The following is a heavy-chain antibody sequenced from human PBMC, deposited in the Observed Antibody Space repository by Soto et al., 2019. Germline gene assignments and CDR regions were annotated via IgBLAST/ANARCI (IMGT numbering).Heavy chain of an antibody. V-gene: IGHV3-23*01. Sequence: GGSLRLSCAASGFTFSSYAMSWVRQAPGKGLEWVSAISGSGGSTYYADSVKGRFTISRDNSKNTLYLQMNSLRAEDTAVYYCAKAGSSSSRVGYYYGMDVWGQGTTVTVSS. J-gene: IGHJ6*02. D-gene: IGHD6-6*01. CDR2: ISGSGGST. CDR3: AKAGSSSSRVGYYYGMDV. CDR1: GFTFSSYA.